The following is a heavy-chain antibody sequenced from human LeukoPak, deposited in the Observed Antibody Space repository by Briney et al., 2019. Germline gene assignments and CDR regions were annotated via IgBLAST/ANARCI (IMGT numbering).Heavy chain of an antibody. V-gene: IGHV4-59*12. CDR2: LYYSWST. CDR3: ARGPRFLEWLFFDY. CDR1: GGSHSSYY. D-gene: IGHD3-3*01. Sequence: SETLSLICTVSGGSHSSYYWRWTRQPPGKGRERHGRLYYSWSTNFYLSLKSLVTISVDTSKNQFSLKLSSVTAADTAVYYCARGPRFLEWLFFDYWGQGTLVTVSS. J-gene: IGHJ4*02.